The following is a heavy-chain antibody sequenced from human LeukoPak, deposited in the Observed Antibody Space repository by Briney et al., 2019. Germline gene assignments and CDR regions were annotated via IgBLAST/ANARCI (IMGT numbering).Heavy chain of an antibody. CDR3: ARARILPAFDI. CDR2: IYYSGST. J-gene: IGHJ3*02. CDR1: GGSISSYY. V-gene: IGHV4-59*01. Sequence: PSETLSLTCTVSGGSISSYYWSWIRQPPGKGLEWIGYIYYSGSTNYNPSLKSRVTISVDTSKNQFSLKLSSVTAADTAVYYCARARILPAFDIWGQGTMVTVSS. D-gene: IGHD2/OR15-2a*01.